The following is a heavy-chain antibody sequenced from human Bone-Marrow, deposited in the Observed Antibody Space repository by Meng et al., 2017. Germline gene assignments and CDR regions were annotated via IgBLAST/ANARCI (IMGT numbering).Heavy chain of an antibody. V-gene: IGHV4-34*01. CDR1: GGSLSDYY. CDR3: ARGPTTMAHDFDY. Sequence: QVQRQEGGEGLLKPSGPLSLTVVVAGGSLSDYYWSWIRQPPGKGLERIEEINHSGSTNYNPSLESRATISVDTSQNNLSLKLSSVTAADSAVYYCARGPTTMAHDFDYWGQGTLVTVSS. D-gene: IGHD4-11*01. J-gene: IGHJ4*02. CDR2: INHSGST.